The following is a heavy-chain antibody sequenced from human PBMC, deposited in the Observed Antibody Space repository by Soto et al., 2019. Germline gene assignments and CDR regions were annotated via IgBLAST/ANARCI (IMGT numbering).Heavy chain of an antibody. CDR3: ARDPDYGGNSGLGLVDY. CDR1: GGTFSSYA. V-gene: IGHV1-69*06. D-gene: IGHD4-17*01. Sequence: QVQLVQSGAEVKKPGSSVKVSCKASGGTFSSYAISWVRQAPGQGLVWMGGIIPIFGTPNYAQKFQGRVTITADKSTSTAYMELSSLRSEDTAVYYCARDPDYGGNSGLGLVDYWGQGTLVTVSS. CDR2: IIPIFGTP. J-gene: IGHJ4*02.